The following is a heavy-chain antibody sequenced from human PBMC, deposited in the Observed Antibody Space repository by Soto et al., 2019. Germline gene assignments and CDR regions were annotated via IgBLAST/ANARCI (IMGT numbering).Heavy chain of an antibody. Sequence: PGGSLRLSCAASGFTFSGSAMHWVRQASGKGLEWVGRIRSKANSYATAYAASVKGRFTISRDDSKNTLYLQMNSLRAEDTAVYYCAKDLKAHYDFWSGSRYYYYYMDVRGKGTTVTVSS. CDR3: AKDLKAHYDFWSGSRYYYYYMDV. CDR2: IRSKANSYAT. J-gene: IGHJ6*03. V-gene: IGHV3-73*01. CDR1: GFTFSGSA. D-gene: IGHD3-3*01.